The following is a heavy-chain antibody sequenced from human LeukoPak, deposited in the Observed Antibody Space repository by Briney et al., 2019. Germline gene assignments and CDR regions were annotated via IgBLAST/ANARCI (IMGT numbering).Heavy chain of an antibody. CDR2: ISAYNGNT. J-gene: IGHJ1*01. CDR1: GYTFTSYG. CDR3: ARDRKLEYCDFWSGYYTGEYFQH. V-gene: IGHV1-18*01. D-gene: IGHD3-3*01. Sequence: GASVKVSCKASGYTFTSYGISWVRQAPGQGLEWMGWISAYNGNTNYAQKLQGRVTMTTDTSTSTAYMELRSLRSDDTAVYYCARDRKLEYCDFWSGYYTGEYFQHWGQGTLVTVSS.